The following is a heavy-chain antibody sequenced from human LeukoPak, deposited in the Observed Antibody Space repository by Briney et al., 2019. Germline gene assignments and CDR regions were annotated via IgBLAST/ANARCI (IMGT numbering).Heavy chain of an antibody. J-gene: IGHJ5*02. CDR2: INPNSGGT. D-gene: IGHD2-15*01. Sequence: ASAKVSCKASGYTFTGYYMHWVRQAPGQGLEWMGWINPNSGGTNYAQKFQGRVTMTRDTSISTAYMELSRLRSDDTAVYYCARGVGINCSGGSCYPNWFDPWGQGTLVTVSS. CDR3: ARGVGINCSGGSCYPNWFDP. V-gene: IGHV1-2*02. CDR1: GYTFTGYY.